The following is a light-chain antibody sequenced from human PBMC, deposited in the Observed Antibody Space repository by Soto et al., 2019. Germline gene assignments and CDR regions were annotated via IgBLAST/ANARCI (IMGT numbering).Light chain of an antibody. Sequence: DIQMTQSPSSLSASVGDRVTITCRASQSISSYLNWYQQKPGKAPKLLIYAASSLQSGVPSRFSGSVSGTNFTLTISSLQPEDFATYYCQQSYSTPPTFDQGTKVEIK. V-gene: IGKV1-39*01. J-gene: IGKJ1*01. CDR1: QSISSY. CDR2: AAS. CDR3: QQSYSTPPT.